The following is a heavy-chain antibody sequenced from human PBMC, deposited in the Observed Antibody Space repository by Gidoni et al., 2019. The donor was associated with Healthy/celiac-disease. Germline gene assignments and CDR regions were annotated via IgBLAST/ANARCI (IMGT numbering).Heavy chain of an antibody. CDR1: GFTFSSYA. CDR2: ISYDGINK. Sequence: QVQLVESGGGVVQPGRSLRLSCAAYGFTFSSYAMHWFRQAPGKGLEWVAFISYDGINKYYADSVTGRFTISRDNSKNTLYLQMNSLRAEDTAVYYCARDRGYYDFWSGLDYWGQGTLVTVSS. V-gene: IGHV3-30-3*01. D-gene: IGHD3-3*01. CDR3: ARDRGYYDFWSGLDY. J-gene: IGHJ4*02.